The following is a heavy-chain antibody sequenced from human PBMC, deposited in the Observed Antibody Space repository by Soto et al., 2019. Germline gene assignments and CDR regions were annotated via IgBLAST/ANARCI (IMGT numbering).Heavy chain of an antibody. V-gene: IGHV1-18*04. Sequence: ASVKVSCKASGYTFTSYGISWVRQAPGQGLEWMGWIGAYNGNTNYAQKLQGRVTMTTDTSTSTAYMELRSLRSDDTAVYYCARVDRYYDSSGYWNYWGQGTLVTVSS. J-gene: IGHJ4*02. CDR3: ARVDRYYDSSGYWNY. CDR2: IGAYNGNT. CDR1: GYTFTSYG. D-gene: IGHD3-22*01.